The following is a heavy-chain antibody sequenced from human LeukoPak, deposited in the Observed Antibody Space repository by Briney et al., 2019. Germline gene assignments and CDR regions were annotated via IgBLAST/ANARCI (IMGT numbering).Heavy chain of an antibody. J-gene: IGHJ4*02. CDR2: IYYSGST. D-gene: IGHD2-15*01. CDR3: ARVYCSGGSCSVVYFDY. CDR1: GGSIISYY. V-gene: IGHV4-59*01. Sequence: SETLCLTCTVSGGSIISYYWSWIRQPPGKGLEGIGYIYYSGSTNYNPSLKSRVTISVDTSKNQFSLKLSSVTSADTAVYYCARVYCSGGSCSVVYFDYWGQGTLVTVSS.